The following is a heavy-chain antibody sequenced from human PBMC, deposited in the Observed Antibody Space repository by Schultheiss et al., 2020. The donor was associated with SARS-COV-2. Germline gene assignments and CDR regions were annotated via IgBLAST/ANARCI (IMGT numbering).Heavy chain of an antibody. J-gene: IGHJ6*02. CDR2: IYYSGST. Sequence: SQTLSLTCTVSGGSVSSGSYYWSWIRQPPGKGLEWIGYIYYSGSTNYNPSLKSRVTISVDTSKNQFSLKLSSVTAADTAVYYCARPEFGSAAGDYGMDVWGQGTTVTVSS. CDR1: GGSVSSGSYY. D-gene: IGHD6-13*01. CDR3: ARPEFGSAAGDYGMDV. V-gene: IGHV4-61*01.